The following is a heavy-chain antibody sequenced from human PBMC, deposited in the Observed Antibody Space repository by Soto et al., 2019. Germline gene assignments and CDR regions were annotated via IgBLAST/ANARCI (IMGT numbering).Heavy chain of an antibody. Sequence: ASVKVSCKASGYMFISYCINWVRQAPGQGLEWMGWISAYNGNTKYAQNLQGRVTMTTDTSTSTAYMEMRSLRSDDTAVYYCVRDLDGSGSYYTDYWGPGTLVTVSS. J-gene: IGHJ4*02. CDR1: GYMFISYC. CDR2: ISAYNGNT. CDR3: VRDLDGSGSYYTDY. D-gene: IGHD3-10*01. V-gene: IGHV1-18*01.